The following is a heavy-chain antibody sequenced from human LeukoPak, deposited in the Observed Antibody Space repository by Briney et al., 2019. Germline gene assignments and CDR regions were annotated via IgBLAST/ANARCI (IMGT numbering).Heavy chain of an antibody. V-gene: IGHV1-24*01. CDR3: ATGAIVFDF. J-gene: IGHJ4*02. CDR1: GSALSKIS. D-gene: IGHD3-22*01. Sequence: ASVRVSCKVSGSALSKISIDWVRQAPGKGLEWMGTVGHEDGTTIHAQKFQGRFNMTVDTATDTAYMEMSSLKSEDTAIYYCATGAIVFDFWGQGTLVTVSS. CDR2: VGHEDGTT.